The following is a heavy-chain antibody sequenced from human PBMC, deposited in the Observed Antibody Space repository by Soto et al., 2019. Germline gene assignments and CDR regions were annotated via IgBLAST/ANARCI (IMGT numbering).Heavy chain of an antibody. J-gene: IGHJ4*02. D-gene: IGHD3-9*01. CDR3: ARVALGLRYSDWLLDYFDY. Sequence: ASVKVACKASGYTFTSYGISWVRQAPGQGLEWMGWISAYNGNTNYAQKLQGRVTMTTDTSTSTAYMELRSLRSDDTAVYYCARVALGLRYSDWLLDYFDYWGQGTLVTVSS. CDR2: ISAYNGNT. CDR1: GYTFTSYG. V-gene: IGHV1-18*01.